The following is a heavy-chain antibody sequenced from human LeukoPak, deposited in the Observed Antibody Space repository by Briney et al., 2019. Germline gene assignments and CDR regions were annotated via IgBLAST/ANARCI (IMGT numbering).Heavy chain of an antibody. D-gene: IGHD3-22*01. CDR3: AMQWLLLGAFDI. CDR2: ISGSGGST. Sequence: GGSLRLSCAASGFTVSSNYMSWVRQAPGKGLEWVSAISGSGGSTYYADSVTGRFTISRDNSKNTLFLQINSLGAEDTAVYYCAMQWLLLGAFDIWGQGTMVTVSS. CDR1: GFTVSSNY. V-gene: IGHV3-23*01. J-gene: IGHJ3*02.